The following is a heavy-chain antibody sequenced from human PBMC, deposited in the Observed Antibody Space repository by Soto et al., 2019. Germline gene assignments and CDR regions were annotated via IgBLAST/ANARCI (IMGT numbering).Heavy chain of an antibody. J-gene: IGHJ4*01. D-gene: IGHD6-19*01. V-gene: IGHV3-11*06. CDR3: AREEHSSDWGKFDC. CDR1: GFTFSYYY. Sequence: PGGSLRLSCAASGFTFSYYYMSWIRQAPGKGLEWVSYISSSSSYTNYADSVRGRFTISRDKAKNSLYLQMNSLRDEDTAVYYCAREEHSSDWGKFDCWGQGTLVTVS. CDR2: ISSSSSYT.